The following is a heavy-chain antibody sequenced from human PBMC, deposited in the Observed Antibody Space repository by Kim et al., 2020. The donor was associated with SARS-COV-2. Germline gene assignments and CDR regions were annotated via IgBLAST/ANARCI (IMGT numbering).Heavy chain of an antibody. D-gene: IGHD6-13*01. Sequence: ASVKVSCKASGYTFTSYGISWVRQAPGQGLEWMGWISAYNGNTNYAQKLQGRVTMTTDTSTSTAYMELRSLRSDDTAVYYCARRVYSSSWYSGEGWFAPWGQGTLVTVSS. CDR1: GYTFTSYG. V-gene: IGHV1-18*01. CDR3: ARRVYSSSWYSGEGWFAP. CDR2: ISAYNGNT. J-gene: IGHJ5*02.